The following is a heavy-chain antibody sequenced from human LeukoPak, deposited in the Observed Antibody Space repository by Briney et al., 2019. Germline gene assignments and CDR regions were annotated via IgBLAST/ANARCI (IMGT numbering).Heavy chain of an antibody. CDR2: IIPIFGTA. CDR1: GGTFSSYA. J-gene: IGHJ3*02. Sequence: SVKVSCKASGGTFSSYAISWVRQAPGQGLEWLGGIIPIFGTANYAQKFQGRVTITADESTSTAYMELSSLRSEDTAVYYCARGIVPAASNAFDIWGQGTMVTVSS. CDR3: ARGIVPAASNAFDI. D-gene: IGHD2-2*01. V-gene: IGHV1-69*01.